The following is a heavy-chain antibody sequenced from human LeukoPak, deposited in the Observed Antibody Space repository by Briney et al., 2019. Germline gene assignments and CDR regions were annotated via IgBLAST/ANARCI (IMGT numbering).Heavy chain of an antibody. V-gene: IGHV1-2*02. J-gene: IGHJ5*02. D-gene: IGHD3-10*01. CDR3: ATDPLWFGETMSRFDP. Sequence: GASVKVSCKASGYTFTTHGITWVRQAPGQGLEWMGWINPNSGGTNYAQKFQGRVTMTRDTSISTAYMELSRLRSDDTAVYYCATDPLWFGETMSRFDPWGQGTLVTVSS. CDR2: INPNSGGT. CDR1: GYTFTTHG.